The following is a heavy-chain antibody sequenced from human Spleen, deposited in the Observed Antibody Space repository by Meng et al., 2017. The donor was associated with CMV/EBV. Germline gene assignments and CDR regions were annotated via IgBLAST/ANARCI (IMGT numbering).Heavy chain of an antibody. CDR2: INHSGST. J-gene: IGHJ4*02. CDR3: ARGLPSWYRHFDY. Sequence: QVQLQQWCAGLLKPSETLSLTCAVYGGSFSGYYWSWIRQPPGKGLEWIGEINHSGSTNYNPSLKSRVTISVDTSKNQFSLKLSSVTAADTAVYYCARGLPSWYRHFDYWGQGTLVTVSS. CDR1: GGSFSGYY. D-gene: IGHD6-13*01. V-gene: IGHV4-34*01.